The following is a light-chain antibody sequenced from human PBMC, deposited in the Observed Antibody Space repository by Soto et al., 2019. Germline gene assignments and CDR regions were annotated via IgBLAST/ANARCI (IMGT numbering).Light chain of an antibody. CDR3: QQHSRSIT. J-gene: IGKJ4*01. V-gene: IGKV3-20*01. CDR1: QSVNNNY. CDR2: GAS. Sequence: EKALTQSPVTLSLSPGERATLSCRASQSVNNNYLAWYQQKPGQSPRLLIYGASIRATAIPDRFSGSGSGTDFTLTISRLEPEDSAVYYCQQHSRSITFGGGTKVDIK.